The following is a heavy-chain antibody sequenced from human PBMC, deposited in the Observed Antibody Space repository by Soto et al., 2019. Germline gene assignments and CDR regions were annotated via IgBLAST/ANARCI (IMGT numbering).Heavy chain of an antibody. J-gene: IGHJ5*02. Sequence: QITLKESGPTLVKPTQTLTLTCTFSGFSLTTRGVGVGWIRQPPGTALECLALISWDDDKRYSPSLQSRLSSTKDTSKNQVVLTMTNVDPVDTATYYCAHSPNYYQYDWFAPWGQGTLVSVSS. CDR2: ISWDDDK. CDR1: GFSLTTRGVG. V-gene: IGHV2-5*02. D-gene: IGHD3-16*01. CDR3: AHSPNYYQYDWFAP.